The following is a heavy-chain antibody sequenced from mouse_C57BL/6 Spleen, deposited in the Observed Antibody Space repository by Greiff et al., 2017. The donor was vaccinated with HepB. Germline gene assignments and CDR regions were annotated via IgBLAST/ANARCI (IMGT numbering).Heavy chain of an antibody. CDR1: GYTFTSYW. CDR2: IYPSDSET. CDR3: AILYDSWFAY. V-gene: IGHV1-61*01. J-gene: IGHJ3*01. D-gene: IGHD2-4*01. Sequence: QVQLQQPGAELVRPGSSVKLSCKASGYTFTSYWMDWVKQRPGQGLEWIGNIYPSDSETHYNQKFKDKATLTVDKSSITAYMQLSSLTSEDSAVYYCAILYDSWFAYWGQGTLVTVSA.